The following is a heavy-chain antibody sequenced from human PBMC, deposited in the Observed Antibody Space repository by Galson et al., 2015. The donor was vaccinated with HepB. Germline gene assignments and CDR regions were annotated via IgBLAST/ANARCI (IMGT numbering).Heavy chain of an antibody. V-gene: IGHV1-3*01. CDR2: INAGNGNT. Sequence: SVKVSCKASGYTFTTYAIHWVRQAPGQRLEWMGWINAGNGNTKYSWKLQGRLTIVRDTSATTVHMDLSSLTSEDTAVYYCARDSGHDPMFDSWGQGTLVTVSS. CDR1: GYTFTTYA. D-gene: IGHD5-12*01. CDR3: ARDSGHDPMFDS. J-gene: IGHJ4*02.